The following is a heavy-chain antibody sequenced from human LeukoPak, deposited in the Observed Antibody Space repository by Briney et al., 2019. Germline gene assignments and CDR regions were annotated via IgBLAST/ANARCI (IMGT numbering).Heavy chain of an antibody. CDR1: GYSFTSYG. CDR3: GRVEMASVKDY. J-gene: IGHJ4*02. D-gene: IGHD5-24*01. Sequence: ASVKVSCKASGYSFTSYGITWVRQAPGQRLEWMGWISPYNGDTHYAQSFQGRVTMTTDTSTSTAYMDLRSLRSDDTAVYYCGRVEMASVKDYWGQGTLLTVSS. V-gene: IGHV1-18*01. CDR2: ISPYNGDT.